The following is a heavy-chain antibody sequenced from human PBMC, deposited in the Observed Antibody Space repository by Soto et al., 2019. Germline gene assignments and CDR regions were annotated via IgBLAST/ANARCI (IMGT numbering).Heavy chain of an antibody. CDR2: ISGSGGST. D-gene: IGHD3-3*01. Sequence: EVQLLESGGGLVQPGGSLRLSCAASGFTFSSYAMSWVRQAPGKGLEWVSAISGSGGSTYYADSVKGRFTISRDNSKNTLYLQMNSLRAEDTAVYYCAKDPTLRFLEWLGEHAYWGQGTLVTVSS. J-gene: IGHJ4*02. CDR1: GFTFSSYA. CDR3: AKDPTLRFLEWLGEHAY. V-gene: IGHV3-23*01.